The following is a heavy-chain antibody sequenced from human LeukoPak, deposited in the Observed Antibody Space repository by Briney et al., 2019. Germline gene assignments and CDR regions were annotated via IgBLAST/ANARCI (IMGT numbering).Heavy chain of an antibody. CDR3: ARGVRGVNPDAFDI. CDR1: GYTFTGYY. V-gene: IGHV1-8*02. Sequence: GASVKVSCKTSGYTFTGYYMHWVRQAPGQGLEWMGRINPNSGNTGYAQKFQGRVTMTRNTSISTAYMELSSLRSEDTAVYYCARGVRGVNPDAFDIWGQGTMVTVSS. CDR2: INPNSGNT. D-gene: IGHD3-10*01. J-gene: IGHJ3*02.